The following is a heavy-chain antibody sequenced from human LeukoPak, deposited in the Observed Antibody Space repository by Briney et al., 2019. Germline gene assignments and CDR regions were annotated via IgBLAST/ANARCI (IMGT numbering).Heavy chain of an antibody. CDR1: GGSISSYY. CDR3: AREARDSSGYYSGYYFDY. Sequence: NSSETLSLTCTVSGGSISSYYWSWIRQPAGKGLEWIGRIYTSGSTNYNPSLKSRVTMSVDTSKNQFSLKLSSVTAADTAVYYCAREARDSSGYYSGYYFDYWGQGTLVTVSS. D-gene: IGHD3-22*01. V-gene: IGHV4-4*07. J-gene: IGHJ4*02. CDR2: IYTSGST.